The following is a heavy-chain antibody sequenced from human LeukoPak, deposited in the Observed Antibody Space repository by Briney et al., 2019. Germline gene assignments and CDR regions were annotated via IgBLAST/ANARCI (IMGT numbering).Heavy chain of an antibody. CDR1: GFIFSDFW. CDR3: ASGAYYYDSSGYYQFDY. CDR2: MNQDGNEK. V-gene: IGHV3-7*01. J-gene: IGHJ4*02. Sequence: GGSLRLSCAASGFIFSDFWMTWVRQAPGKGLEWVANMNQDGNEKRYVDSVKGRFTISRDNAKNSLYLQMNSLRAEDTAVYYCASGAYYYDSSGYYQFDYWGQGTLVTVSS. D-gene: IGHD3-22*01.